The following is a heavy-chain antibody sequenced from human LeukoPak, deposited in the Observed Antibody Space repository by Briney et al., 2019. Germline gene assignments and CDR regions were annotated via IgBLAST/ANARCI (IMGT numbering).Heavy chain of an antibody. D-gene: IGHD3-22*01. J-gene: IGHJ3*02. CDR3: ASPAAYDSSGPDAFDI. Sequence: SETLSLTCTVSGGSISSSSYYWGWIRQPPGKGLEWIGSIYYSGSTYYNPSLKSRFTISVDTSKNQFSLKLSSVTAADTAVYYCASPAAYDSSGPDAFDIWGQGTMVTVSS. CDR1: GGSISSSSYY. CDR2: IYYSGST. V-gene: IGHV4-39*01.